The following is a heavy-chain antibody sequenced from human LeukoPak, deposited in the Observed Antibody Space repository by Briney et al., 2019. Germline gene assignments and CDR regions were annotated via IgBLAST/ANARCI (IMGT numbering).Heavy chain of an antibody. Sequence: PGGSLRLSCVASGFPFSDHWMHWVRQAPGKGLEWVAVIWYDGSNKYYTDSVKGRFTISRDNSKNTLYLQMNSLTPEDTAVFYCARRASWSTGYLDQWGQGTLVTVSS. D-gene: IGHD3-22*01. CDR3: ARRASWSTGYLDQ. CDR1: GFPFSDHW. V-gene: IGHV3-33*08. J-gene: IGHJ4*02. CDR2: IWYDGSNK.